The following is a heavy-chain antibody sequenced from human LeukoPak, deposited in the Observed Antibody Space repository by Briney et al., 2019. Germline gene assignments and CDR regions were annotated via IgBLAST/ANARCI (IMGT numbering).Heavy chain of an antibody. D-gene: IGHD2-15*01. J-gene: IGHJ4*02. V-gene: IGHV3-23*01. CDR1: GFNFSSYA. CDR2: ISGSGGST. Sequence: RGSLRLFCAASGFNFSSYAMSWVRQAAGKGPELVSAISGSGGSTYYADSVKGRFTISRDNSKNTLYLQMNSLRAEDTAVYYCAKDKQRVAAYFDYWGQGTLVTVSS. CDR3: AKDKQRVAAYFDY.